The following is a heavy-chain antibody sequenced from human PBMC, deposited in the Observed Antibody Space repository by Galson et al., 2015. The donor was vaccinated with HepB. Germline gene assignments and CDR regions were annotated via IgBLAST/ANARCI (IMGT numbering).Heavy chain of an antibody. V-gene: IGHV3-49*04. J-gene: IGHJ6*02. CDR3: TRGPYDGSGSYYRYYYYGMDV. CDR1: GFTFGDYA. Sequence: SLRLSCAASGFTFGDYAMSWVRQAPGKGLEWVGFIRSKAYGGTTEYAASVKGRFTISRDDSKSIAYLQMNSLKTEDTAVYYCTRGPYDGSGSYYRYYYYGMDVWGQGTTVTVSS. CDR2: IRSKAYGGTT. D-gene: IGHD3-10*01.